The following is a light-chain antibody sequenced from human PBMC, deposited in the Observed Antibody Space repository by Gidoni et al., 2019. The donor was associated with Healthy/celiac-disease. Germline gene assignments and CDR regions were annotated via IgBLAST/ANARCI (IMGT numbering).Light chain of an antibody. CDR2: AAS. Sequence: IQMTQSPSSLSASVGDRDTITCRASQSISSYLNWYQQKPGKAPKLLIYAASSLQSGVPSRFSGSGSGTDFTLTISSLQPEDFATYYCQQSNSTPWTFGQGTKVEIK. CDR1: QSISSY. V-gene: IGKV1-39*01. CDR3: QQSNSTPWT. J-gene: IGKJ1*01.